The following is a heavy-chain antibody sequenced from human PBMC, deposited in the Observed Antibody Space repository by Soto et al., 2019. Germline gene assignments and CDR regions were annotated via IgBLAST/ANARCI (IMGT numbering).Heavy chain of an antibody. J-gene: IGHJ4*02. CDR3: VHDGSGSRLDY. D-gene: IGHD1-26*01. CDR2: ISYDGSNK. Sequence: PRLSCAASGFTFSSYAMHWVRQAPGKGLEWVAVISYDGSNKYYADSVKGRFTISRDNSKNTLYLQMNSLRAEDTAVYYCVHDGSGSRLDYWGQGTLVTVSS. V-gene: IGHV3-30-3*01. CDR1: GFTFSSYA.